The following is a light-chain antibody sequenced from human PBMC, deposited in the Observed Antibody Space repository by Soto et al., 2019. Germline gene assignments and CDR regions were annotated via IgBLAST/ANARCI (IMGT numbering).Light chain of an antibody. V-gene: IGKV3-20*01. CDR2: GAS. J-gene: IGKJ1*01. CDR1: QSVSSSS. CDR3: QQYRT. Sequence: EIVXTQSPXTLSLSPGERATLSCRASQSVSSSSLAWYQQKPGQAPRLLIYGASSRATGIPDRFSGSGSGTDFTLTISRLEPEDFAVYYCQQYRTFGQGTKVEIK.